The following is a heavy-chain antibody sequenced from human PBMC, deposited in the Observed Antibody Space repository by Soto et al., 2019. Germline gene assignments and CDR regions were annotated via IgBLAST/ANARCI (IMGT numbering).Heavy chain of an antibody. CDR2: INAGNGNT. V-gene: IGHV1-3*01. CDR3: ARDRSQYNWFDP. J-gene: IGHJ5*02. CDR1: GYTFTSYA. Sequence: ASVKVSCKASGYTFTSYAMHWVRQAPGQRLEWMGWINAGNGNTKYSQKFQGRVTITRDTSASTAYMELSSLRSEDTAVYYCARDRSQYNWFDPWGQGTLVTVSS.